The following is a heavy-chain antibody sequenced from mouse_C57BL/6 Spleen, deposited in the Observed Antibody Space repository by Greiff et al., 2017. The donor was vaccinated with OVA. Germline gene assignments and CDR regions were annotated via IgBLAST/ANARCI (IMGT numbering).Heavy chain of an antibody. CDR1: GYTFTSYW. V-gene: IGHV1-59*01. J-gene: IGHJ2*01. D-gene: IGHD2-10*02. CDR2: IDPSDSYT. CDR3: ARGGYGNLDY. Sequence: QVQLQQPGAELVRPGTSVKLSCKASGYTFTSYWMHWVKQRPGQGLEWIGVIDPSDSYTNYNQKFKGKATLTVDTSSSTAYMQLSSLTSEDSAVYYCARGGYGNLDYWGQGTTLTVSS.